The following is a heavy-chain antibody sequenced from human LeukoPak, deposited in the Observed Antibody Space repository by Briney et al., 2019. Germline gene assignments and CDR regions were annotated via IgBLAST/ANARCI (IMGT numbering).Heavy chain of an antibody. CDR3: ASSKNYYDTSGLDH. J-gene: IGHJ4*02. V-gene: IGHV1-18*01. CDR2: ISVYNGNT. CDR1: GGIFSNYA. D-gene: IGHD3-22*01. Sequence: VASVKVSCKASGGIFSNYAISWVRQAPGQGLEWMGWISVYNGNTNYAQNLQGRVTMTTDTSTSTAYMELRSLTSDDTAVFYCASSKNYYDTSGLDHWGQGTLVTVSS.